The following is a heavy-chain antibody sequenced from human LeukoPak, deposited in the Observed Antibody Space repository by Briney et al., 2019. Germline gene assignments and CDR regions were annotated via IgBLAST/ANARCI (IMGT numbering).Heavy chain of an antibody. V-gene: IGHV3-23*01. Sequence: GGSLRLSCAASEFTFSSYAMSWVRQAPGKGLEWVPAISDSGGSTYYADSVKGRFTISRDNSKNTVYLQMNSLRAEDTAVYYCAKDRRACSSSSCYYRFDYWGQGTLVTVSS. CDR1: EFTFSSYA. CDR3: AKDRRACSSSSCYYRFDY. J-gene: IGHJ4*02. CDR2: ISDSGGST. D-gene: IGHD2-2*01.